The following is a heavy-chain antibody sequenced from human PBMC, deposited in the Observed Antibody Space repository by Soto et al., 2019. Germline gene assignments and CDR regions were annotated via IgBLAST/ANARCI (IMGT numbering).Heavy chain of an antibody. J-gene: IGHJ4*02. CDR2: MWYDGSNK. CDR1: GFTFSSYG. CDR3: ARDEGDSGWFYFDY. V-gene: IGHV3-33*01. Sequence: QVQLVESGGGVVQPGRSLRLSCAASGFTFSSYGMHWVRQAPGKGLEWVAVMWYDGSNKYYADSVKGRFTISRDNSRTTLYLQMNILRAEDTAVYYCARDEGDSGWFYFDYWGQGTLVTVSS. D-gene: IGHD6-19*01.